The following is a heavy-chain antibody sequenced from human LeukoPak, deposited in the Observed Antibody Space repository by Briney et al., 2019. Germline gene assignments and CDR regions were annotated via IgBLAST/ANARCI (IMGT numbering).Heavy chain of an antibody. V-gene: IGHV3-74*01. Sequence: GGSLRLSCAASGFTFSRYWMHWVRQAPGKGPVWVSRINSDGSSTSYADSVEGRFTISRDNAKNSLYLQMNSLRAEDTAVYYCARDPQITLPAFDYWGQGTLVTVSS. D-gene: IGHD1-14*01. J-gene: IGHJ4*02. CDR3: ARDPQITLPAFDY. CDR1: GFTFSRYW. CDR2: INSDGSST.